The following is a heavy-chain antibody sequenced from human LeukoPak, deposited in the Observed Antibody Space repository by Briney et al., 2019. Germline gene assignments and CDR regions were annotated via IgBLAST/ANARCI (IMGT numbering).Heavy chain of an antibody. CDR3: ARGRTGAAALDF. J-gene: IGHJ4*02. CDR2: STHSGST. CDR1: GGSFSGHY. D-gene: IGHD6-25*01. V-gene: IGHV4-34*01. Sequence: PSETLSVTCAVYGGSFSGHYWTWIRQSPGKGLEWIGESTHSGSTNYNPSLKSRLTISVDTFKNQFSLKLTSVSAADTAVYHCARGRTGAAALDFWGPGTLVTVSS.